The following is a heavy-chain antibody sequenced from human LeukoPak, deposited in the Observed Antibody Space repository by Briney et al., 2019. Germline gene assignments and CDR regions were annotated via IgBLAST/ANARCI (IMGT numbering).Heavy chain of an antibody. Sequence: PGGSLRLSCAASGFTFSNYWMGWVRQAPGKGLEWVSSISSSSSYIYYADSVKGRFTISRDNAKNSLYLQMNSLRAEDTAVYYCAREATDGDYILDYWGQGTLVTVSS. D-gene: IGHD4-17*01. CDR3: AREATDGDYILDY. CDR2: ISSSSSYI. J-gene: IGHJ4*02. V-gene: IGHV3-21*01. CDR1: GFTFSNYW.